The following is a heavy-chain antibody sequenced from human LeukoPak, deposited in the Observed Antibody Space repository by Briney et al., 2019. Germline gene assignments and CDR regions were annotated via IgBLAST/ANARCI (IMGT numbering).Heavy chain of an antibody. V-gene: IGHV3-48*01. CDR1: GFIFSSFS. Sequence: QPGGSLRLSCAASGFIFSSFSMNWVRQAPGKGLGWVSFISSSSSTIYYADSVKGRFTISRDNAKNSLYLQMNNLRAEDTAVYYCARVHGGYPFDYWGQGTLVTVSS. CDR2: ISSSSSTI. CDR3: ARVHGGYPFDY. J-gene: IGHJ4*02. D-gene: IGHD2-15*01.